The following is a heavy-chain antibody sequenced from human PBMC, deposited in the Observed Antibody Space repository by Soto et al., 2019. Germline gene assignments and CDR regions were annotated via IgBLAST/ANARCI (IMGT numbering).Heavy chain of an antibody. D-gene: IGHD2-2*01. V-gene: IGHV4-39*01. CDR3: ASTSAGGAYYYYGMDV. CDR2: IYYSGST. J-gene: IGHJ6*02. Sequence: QLQLQESGPGLVKPSETLSLTCTVSGGSISSSSYYWGWIRQPPGKGLEWIGSIYYSGSTYYNPSLKSRVTISVDTSKNQFSLKLSSVTAADTAVYYCASTSAGGAYYYYGMDVWGQGTTVTVSS. CDR1: GGSISSSSYY.